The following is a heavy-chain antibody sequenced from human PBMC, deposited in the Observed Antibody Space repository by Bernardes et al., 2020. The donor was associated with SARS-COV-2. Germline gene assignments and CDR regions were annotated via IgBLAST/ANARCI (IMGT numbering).Heavy chain of an antibody. D-gene: IGHD4-17*01. CDR2: IDPADSYA. Sequence: GESLKISCKSSGYSFSSYWITWVRQMPGKGLECMGRIDPADSYAIYSPSFEGHIIISADKSNGAAYLQWSSLEVSDTAIYYCARQGDDYIDSLDYWGQGTLVTVSS. CDR3: ARQGDDYIDSLDY. J-gene: IGHJ4*02. CDR1: GYSFSSYW. V-gene: IGHV5-10-1*01.